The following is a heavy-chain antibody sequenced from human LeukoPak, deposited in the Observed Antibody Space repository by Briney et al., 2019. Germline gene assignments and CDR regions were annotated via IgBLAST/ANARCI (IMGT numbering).Heavy chain of an antibody. CDR2: ISAYNGNT. CDR1: GYTFTCYG. Sequence: GASVKVSCKASGYTFTCYGISWVRQAPGQGLEWMGWISAYNGNTNYAQKLQGRVTMTTDTSTSTAYMELRSLRSDDTAVYYCAKHSSGYLNWFDPWGQGTLVTVSS. V-gene: IGHV1-18*01. CDR3: AKHSSGYLNWFDP. D-gene: IGHD3-22*01. J-gene: IGHJ5*02.